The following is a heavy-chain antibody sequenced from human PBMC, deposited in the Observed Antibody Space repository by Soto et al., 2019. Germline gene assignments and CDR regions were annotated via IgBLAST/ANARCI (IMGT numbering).Heavy chain of an antibody. CDR2: ISAHNGNT. Sequence: QVHLLQSGAEVKKPGASVKVSCQGSGYAFTTYGITWVRQAPGQGLEWMGWISAHNGNTNYAQKLQGRVTVPRDTSTSTDYMELRSLRYDDTAGYYCARGRYGDYWGQGALVTVSS. CDR1: GYAFTTYG. D-gene: IGHD1-1*01. CDR3: ARGRYGDY. V-gene: IGHV1-18*01. J-gene: IGHJ4*02.